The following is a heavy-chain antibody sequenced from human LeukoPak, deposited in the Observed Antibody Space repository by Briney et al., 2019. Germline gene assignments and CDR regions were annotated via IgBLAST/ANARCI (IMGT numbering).Heavy chain of an antibody. V-gene: IGHV4-39*02. D-gene: IGHD2-15*01. CDR2: IYYTGPT. CDR3: AREYRGYCSGSSCYGWFDP. J-gene: IGHJ5*02. Sequence: SETLSLTCTVSGGSINRSPYYWGWIRQPPGKGLEWIGNIYYTGPTYDNPSLKSRITLSVDTSQNQFSLKMTSVTAADTAVYYCAREYRGYCSGSSCYGWFDPWGQGTLVTVSS. CDR1: GGSINRSPYY.